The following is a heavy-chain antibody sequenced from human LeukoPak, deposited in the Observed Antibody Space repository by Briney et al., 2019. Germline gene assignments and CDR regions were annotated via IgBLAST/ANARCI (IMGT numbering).Heavy chain of an antibody. V-gene: IGHV1-8*01. J-gene: IGHJ4*02. CDR2: MNPNSGNT. CDR1: GYTFTSYD. Sequence: ASVKVSCKASGYTFTSYDINWVRQATGQGLEWMGWMNPNSGNTGYAQKFQGRVTMTRNTSISTAYMGLSSLRSEDTAVYYCVKLTQSFSDSRSDYWGQGTLVTVSS. D-gene: IGHD3-22*01. CDR3: VKLTQSFSDSRSDY.